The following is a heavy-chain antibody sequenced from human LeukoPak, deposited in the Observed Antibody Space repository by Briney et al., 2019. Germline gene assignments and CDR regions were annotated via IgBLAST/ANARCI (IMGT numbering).Heavy chain of an antibody. CDR2: ISSSSSYI. V-gene: IGHV3-21*01. Sequence: AGGSLRLSCSASGFTFSTYPMHWVRQAPGKGLEWVSSISSSSSYIYYADSVKGRFTISRDNAKNSLYLQMNSLRAEDTAVYYCAREDIVVVVAATPTHFDYWGQGTLVTVSS. D-gene: IGHD2-15*01. CDR3: AREDIVVVVAATPTHFDY. CDR1: GFTFSTYP. J-gene: IGHJ4*02.